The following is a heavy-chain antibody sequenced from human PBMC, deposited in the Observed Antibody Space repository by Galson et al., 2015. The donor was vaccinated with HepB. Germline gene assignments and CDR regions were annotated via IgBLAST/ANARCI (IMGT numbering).Heavy chain of an antibody. J-gene: IGHJ4*02. V-gene: IGHV1-18*04. CDR2: ISTYNGNT. CDR3: ARDGRDGYNYNFDY. D-gene: IGHD5-24*01. CDR1: GYTFISYS. Sequence: SCKASGYTFISYSIVWVRQAPGQGLEWMGWISTYNGNTNYAQNLQGRVTMTRDTSTTTAYMELRSLRSDDTAVYYCARDGRDGYNYNFDYWGQGTVVTVSS.